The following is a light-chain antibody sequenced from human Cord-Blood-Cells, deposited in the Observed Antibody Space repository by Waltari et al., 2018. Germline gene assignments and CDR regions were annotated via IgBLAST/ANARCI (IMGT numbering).Light chain of an antibody. J-gene: IGLJ3*02. CDR1: SSDVGGYNH. Sequence: QSALTQPASVSGSPGQSSTISRTGTSSDVGGYNHVSWYQQHPGKAPKLMIYDVSNRPSGVSNRFSGSKSGNTASLTISGLQAEDEADYYCSSYTSSSTRVFGGGTKLTVL. CDR3: SSYTSSSTRV. CDR2: DVS. V-gene: IGLV2-14*01.